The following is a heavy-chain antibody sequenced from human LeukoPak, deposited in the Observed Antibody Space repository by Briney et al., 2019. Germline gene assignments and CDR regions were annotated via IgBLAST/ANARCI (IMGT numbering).Heavy chain of an antibody. CDR2: ISSTVRT. Sequence: SETLSLTCTVSGGSISSDTYFWSWIRQPAGKGLEWIGRISSTVRTDYNPSLTSRVTISVDTSKNQFSLKLSSVTAADTAVYYCAREAKYYDYVWGSYRLPADYWGQGTLVTVSS. J-gene: IGHJ4*02. V-gene: IGHV4-61*02. CDR3: AREAKYYDYVWGSYRLPADY. D-gene: IGHD3-16*02. CDR1: GGSISSDTYF.